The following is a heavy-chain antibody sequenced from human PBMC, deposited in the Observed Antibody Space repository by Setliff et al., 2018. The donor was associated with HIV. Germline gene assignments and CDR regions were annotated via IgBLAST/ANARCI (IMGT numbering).Heavy chain of an antibody. Sequence: PSETLSLTCTVSGGSISSNSYYWGWFRQPPGKGLEWIGSIYYSGSTYYTPSLKSRVTISVDTSQNQFSLKLNSVTAADTAVYYCARRGIAAAGSDSCGQGTLVTVSS. CDR3: ARRGIAAAGSDS. CDR1: GGSISSNSYY. V-gene: IGHV4-39*01. J-gene: IGHJ4*02. CDR2: IYYSGST. D-gene: IGHD6-13*01.